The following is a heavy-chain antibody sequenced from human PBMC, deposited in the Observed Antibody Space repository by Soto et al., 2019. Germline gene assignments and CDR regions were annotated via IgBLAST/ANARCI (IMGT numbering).Heavy chain of an antibody. V-gene: IGHV4-34*01. J-gene: IGHJ4*02. CDR3: ARVIEVGLDY. CDR1: GGSFSGYY. Sequence: PSETLSLTCAVYGGSFSGYYWSWIRQPPGKGLEWIGEINHSGSTNYNPSLKSRVTISVDTSKNQFSLKLSSVTAADTAVYYCARVIEVGLDYWGQGTLVTVSS. D-gene: IGHD2-21*01. CDR2: INHSGST.